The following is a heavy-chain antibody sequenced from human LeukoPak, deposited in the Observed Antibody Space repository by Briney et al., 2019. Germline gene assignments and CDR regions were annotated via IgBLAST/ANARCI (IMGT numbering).Heavy chain of an antibody. CDR3: ARRLAVAGYTDY. D-gene: IGHD6-19*01. J-gene: IGHJ4*02. Sequence: ASVKVSCKASGYTFTSYGISWVRQAPGQGLEWMGWISAYNGNTNYAQKLQGRVTMTTDTSTSTAYMELRSLRSDDTAVYCCARRLAVAGYTDYWGQGTLVTVSS. CDR1: GYTFTSYG. CDR2: ISAYNGNT. V-gene: IGHV1-18*01.